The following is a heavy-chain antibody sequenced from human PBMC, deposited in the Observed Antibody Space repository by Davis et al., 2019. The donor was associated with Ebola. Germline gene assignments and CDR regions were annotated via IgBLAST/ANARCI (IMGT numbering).Heavy chain of an antibody. J-gene: IGHJ5*02. CDR3: ARIQLWSGNWFDP. CDR2: INPNDGRT. CDR1: GYTFTNYY. Sequence: ASVKVSCKASGYTFTNYYMHWVRQAPGQGLEWMGMINPNDGRTIYAQKLQGRVTMTTDTSTSTAYMELRSLRSDDTAVYYCARIQLWSGNWFDPWGQGTMVTVSS. V-gene: IGHV1-46*01. D-gene: IGHD5-18*01.